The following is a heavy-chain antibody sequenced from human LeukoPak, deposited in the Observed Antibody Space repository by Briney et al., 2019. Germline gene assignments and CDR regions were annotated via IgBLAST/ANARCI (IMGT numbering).Heavy chain of an antibody. V-gene: IGHV4-59*11. Sequence: PSETLSLTCTVSGGSISSHYWSWIRQPPGKGLEWIGYIYYSGSTNYNPSLKSRVTISVDTSKNQFSLRLSSVTAADTAVYYCVAKNYYYYMDVWGKGTTVTVSS. CDR2: IYYSGST. D-gene: IGHD5-12*01. CDR3: VAKNYYYYMDV. CDR1: GGSISSHY. J-gene: IGHJ6*03.